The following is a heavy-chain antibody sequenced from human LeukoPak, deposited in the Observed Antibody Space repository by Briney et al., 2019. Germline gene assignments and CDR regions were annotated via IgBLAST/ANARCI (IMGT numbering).Heavy chain of an antibody. Sequence: GGSLRLSCGASGFTFSSYWMHWGRQAPGEGLVWVSRINSDGSSTSYADSVKGRFTISRDNAKNTLYLQMNSLRAEDTAVYYCAEGVATSYWGQGTLVTVSS. CDR1: GFTFSSYW. CDR3: AEGVATSY. CDR2: INSDGSST. D-gene: IGHD5-12*01. V-gene: IGHV3-74*01. J-gene: IGHJ4*02.